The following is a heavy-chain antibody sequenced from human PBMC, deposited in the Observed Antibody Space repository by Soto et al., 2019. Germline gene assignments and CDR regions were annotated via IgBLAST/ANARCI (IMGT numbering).Heavy chain of an antibody. J-gene: IGHJ4*02. CDR1: GFTFSSYA. Sequence: QVQLVESGGGVVQPGRSLRLSCAASGFTFSSYAMHWVRQAPGKGLEWVAVISYDGSNKYYADPVKGRFTISRDNSKNTLYLQMNSRRAEDTAVYYCARGILGYCSGGSCYEYYFYYWCQGTLVTVSS. CDR2: ISYDGSNK. CDR3: ARGILGYCSGGSCYEYYFYY. D-gene: IGHD2-15*01. V-gene: IGHV3-30-3*01.